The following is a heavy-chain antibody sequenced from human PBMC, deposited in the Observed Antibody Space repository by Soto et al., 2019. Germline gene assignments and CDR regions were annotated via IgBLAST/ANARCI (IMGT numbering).Heavy chain of an antibody. D-gene: IGHD1-7*01. CDR3: AKPGHWNYGYNWFDP. J-gene: IGHJ5*02. Sequence: TGGSLRLSCSAPGFTFSSYGMHWVRQAPGKGLEWVAVISYDGSNKYYADSVKGRFTISRDNSKNTLYLQMNSLRAEDTAVYYCAKPGHWNYGYNWFDPWGQGTLVTVS. CDR2: ISYDGSNK. V-gene: IGHV3-30*18. CDR1: GFTFSSYG.